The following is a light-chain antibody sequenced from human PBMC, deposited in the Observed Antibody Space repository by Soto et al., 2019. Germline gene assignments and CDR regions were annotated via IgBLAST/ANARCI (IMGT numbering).Light chain of an antibody. V-gene: IGKV1-5*01. CDR3: QQYSSFLT. Sequence: DIQMTQSPSTLSASVGDRVTITCRASQSISRWLAWSQQKPGKAPKLLIYDASNLQSGVSSRFSSSGSGTEFTLTITSLQPDDFATYYCQQYSSFLTFGGGTKVEI. J-gene: IGKJ4*01. CDR1: QSISRW. CDR2: DAS.